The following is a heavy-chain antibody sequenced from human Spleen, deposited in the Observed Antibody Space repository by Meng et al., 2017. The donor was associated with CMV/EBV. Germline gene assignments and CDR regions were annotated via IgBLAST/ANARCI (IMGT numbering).Heavy chain of an antibody. CDR2: ISAYNGNT. Sequence: SCKASGYTFTSYGISWVRQAPGQGLEWMGWISAYNGNTNYAQNVQGRVTMTTDTSTSTAYMELSRLRSDDTAVYYCARGWLRPYFDYWGQGTLVTVSS. D-gene: IGHD5-12*01. V-gene: IGHV1-18*01. CDR1: GYTFTSYG. CDR3: ARGWLRPYFDY. J-gene: IGHJ4*02.